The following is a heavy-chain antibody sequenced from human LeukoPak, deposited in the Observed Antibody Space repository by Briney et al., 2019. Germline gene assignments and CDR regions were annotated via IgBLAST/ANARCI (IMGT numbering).Heavy chain of an antibody. Sequence: GGSLRLSCAASGFTFSSYWMSWVRRAPGKGLEWVANIKQDGSEKYYVDSVKGRFTISRDNAKNSLYLQMNSLRAEDTAVYYCARYCSGGSCPNQYYYYYGMDVWGQGTTVTVSS. CDR3: ARYCSGGSCPNQYYYYYGMDV. CDR1: GFTFSSYW. J-gene: IGHJ6*02. CDR2: IKQDGSEK. D-gene: IGHD2-15*01. V-gene: IGHV3-7*04.